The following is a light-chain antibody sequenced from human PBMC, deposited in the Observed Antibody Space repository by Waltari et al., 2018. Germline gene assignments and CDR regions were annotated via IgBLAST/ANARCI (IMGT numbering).Light chain of an antibody. J-gene: IGLJ2*01. Sequence: QAVVTQEPSLTVSSGGTVTLTCGSSTGAVTSGHYPYWFQQKPGQAPRTLIYDTSNKHSWTPARFSGSLLGGKAALTLSGAQPEDEAEYYCLLSYSGARPLVFGGGTKLTVL. CDR1: TGAVTSGHY. CDR3: LLSYSGARPLV. V-gene: IGLV7-46*01. CDR2: DTS.